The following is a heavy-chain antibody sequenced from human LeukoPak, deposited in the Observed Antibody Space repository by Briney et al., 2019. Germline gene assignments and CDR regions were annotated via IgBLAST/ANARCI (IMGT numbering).Heavy chain of an antibody. V-gene: IGHV3-23*01. J-gene: IGHJ4*02. CDR3: AKFKFGSSGWCDY. CDR2: ISGSDST. Sequence: PGGSLRLSCAASGFTFSSYAMSWVRQAPGKGLEWVSAISGSDSTYYADSVKGRFTISRDNSKNTLYLQMNSLRAEDTAVYYCAKFKFGSSGWCDYWGQGTLVTVSS. CDR1: GFTFSSYA. D-gene: IGHD6-19*01.